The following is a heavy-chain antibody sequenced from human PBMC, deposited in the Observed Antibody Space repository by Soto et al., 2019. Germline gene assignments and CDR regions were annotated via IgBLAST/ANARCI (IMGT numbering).Heavy chain of an antibody. J-gene: IGHJ4*02. CDR2: YDGSNE. V-gene: IGHV3-33*01. CDR3: TRRFSDGWYSDY. D-gene: IGHD6-19*01. Sequence: YDGSNENYADSVKGRFTISRDNSKNTLYLQINSLRAEDTAVYYCTRRFSDGWYSDYWGQGTLVTVSS.